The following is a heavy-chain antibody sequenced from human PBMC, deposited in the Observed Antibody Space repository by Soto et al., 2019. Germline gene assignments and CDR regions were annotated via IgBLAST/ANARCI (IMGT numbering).Heavy chain of an antibody. J-gene: IGHJ6*01. D-gene: IGHD6-6*01. Sequence: SETLSLTCAVYGGCFSCYYGSWIRKPPGKGLEWIGEINHSGSTNYNPSLKSRVTISVDTSKNQFSLKLSSVTAADTAVYYCARGXGQQHCSSLALPYCMDVWGQGTTVTVSA. CDR1: GGCFSCYY. CDR2: INHSGST. V-gene: IGHV4-34*01. CDR3: ARGXGQQHCSSLALPYCMDV.